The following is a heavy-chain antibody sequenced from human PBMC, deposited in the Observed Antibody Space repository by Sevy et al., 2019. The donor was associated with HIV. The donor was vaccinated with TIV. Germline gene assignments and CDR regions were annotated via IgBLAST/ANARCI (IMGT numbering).Heavy chain of an antibody. V-gene: IGHV3-23*01. Sequence: GGSLRLSCAASGFTFSISAMTWVRQAPGKGLEWVSVISGSGNSAYYADSVKGRFTISRDNSKNTLSLQMNSLRAEDKAVYYCAKGGRSYGDPYFDHWGQGTLVTVSS. D-gene: IGHD5-18*01. CDR3: AKGGRSYGDPYFDH. CDR2: ISGSGNSA. J-gene: IGHJ4*02. CDR1: GFTFSISA.